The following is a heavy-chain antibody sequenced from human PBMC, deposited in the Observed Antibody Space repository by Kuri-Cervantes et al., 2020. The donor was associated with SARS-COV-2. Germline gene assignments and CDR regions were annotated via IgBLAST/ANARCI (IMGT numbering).Heavy chain of an antibody. D-gene: IGHD2-21*01. V-gene: IGHV3-48*04. CDR3: AGWTYCGGDCYPAYYFDY. CDR1: GFTFSSYS. CDR2: ISSSGSTI. J-gene: IGHJ4*02. Sequence: GGSLRLSCAASGFTFSSYSMNWVRQAPGKGLEWVSYISSSGSTIYYADSVKGRFTISRDNAKNSLYLQTNSLRAEDTAVYYCAGWTYCGGDCYPAYYFDYWGQGTLVTVSS.